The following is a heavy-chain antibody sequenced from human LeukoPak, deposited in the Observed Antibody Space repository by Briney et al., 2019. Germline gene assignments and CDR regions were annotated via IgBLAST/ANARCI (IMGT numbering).Heavy chain of an antibody. J-gene: IGHJ4*02. D-gene: IGHD3-16*02. CDR2: ISGSGGST. CDR1: RFTFSSYA. Sequence: PGGSLRLSCAASRFTFSSYARSWVRQAPGKGLEWVSAISGSGGSTYYADSVKGRFTISRANSKNTLYLQMNSLRADATAVYYCANRYDYVWGSYRYTGGPPAPPHVGWGQGTLVTVSS. CDR3: ANRYDYVWGSYRYTGGPPAPPHVG. V-gene: IGHV3-23*01.